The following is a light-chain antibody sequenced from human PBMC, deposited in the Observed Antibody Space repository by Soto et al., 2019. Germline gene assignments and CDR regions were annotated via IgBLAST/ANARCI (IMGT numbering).Light chain of an antibody. J-gene: IGLJ2*01. Sequence: QSALTQPRSVSGSPGQSVTISCTGTSSDVGGYNYVSWYQQHPGKAPKLTIYDDSKRPSGVPDRFSGSKSGNTASLTISGLQAQDEADYYCCSYAGSYTLVFGGGTKVTVL. CDR3: CSYAGSYTLV. V-gene: IGLV2-11*01. CDR1: SSDVGGYNY. CDR2: DDS.